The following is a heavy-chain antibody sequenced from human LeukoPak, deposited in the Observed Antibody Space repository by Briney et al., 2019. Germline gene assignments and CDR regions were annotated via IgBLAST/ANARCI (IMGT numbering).Heavy chain of an antibody. V-gene: IGHV4-34*01. CDR1: GGSFSGYY. D-gene: IGHD3-16*01. CDR3: ARGLWGDVYFDP. CDR2: INHSGST. J-gene: IGHJ5*02. Sequence: SETLSLTCAVYGGSFSGYYWSWIRQPPGKGLEWIGEINHSGSTNYNPSLKSRVTISVDTSKNQFSLKLSSVTAADTAVYYCARGLWGDVYFDPWGQGTLVTVSS.